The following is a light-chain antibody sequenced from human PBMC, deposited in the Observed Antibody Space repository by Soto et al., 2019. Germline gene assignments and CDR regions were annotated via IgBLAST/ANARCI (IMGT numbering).Light chain of an antibody. CDR2: GNS. V-gene: IGLV1-40*01. CDR3: QSYDSSLSGSI. Sequence: QSVLTQPPSVSGAPGQRVTISCTGSSSNIGAGYEVHWYQQLPGTAPKLLIYGNSNRPSGVPDRFSGSKSGTSASLAITGLQAEDEADYYGQSYDSSLSGSIFGGGTKLTVL. J-gene: IGLJ2*01. CDR1: SSNIGAGYE.